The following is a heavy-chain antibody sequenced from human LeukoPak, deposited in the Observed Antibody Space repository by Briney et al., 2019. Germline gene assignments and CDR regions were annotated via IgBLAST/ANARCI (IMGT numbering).Heavy chain of an antibody. Sequence: SETLSLTCAVYGGSFSGYYWSWIRQPPGKGLEWIGEINHSGSTNYNPSLKSRVTISVDTSKNQFSLKLSSVTAADTAVYYCARDSSSSPFDYWGQGTLVTVSS. CDR1: GGSFSGYY. J-gene: IGHJ4*02. V-gene: IGHV4-34*01. D-gene: IGHD6-6*01. CDR2: INHSGST. CDR3: ARDSSSSPFDY.